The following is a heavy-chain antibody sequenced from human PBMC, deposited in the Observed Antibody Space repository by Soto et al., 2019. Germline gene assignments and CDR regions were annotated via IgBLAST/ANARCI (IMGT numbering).Heavy chain of an antibody. Sequence: KQSQTLSLTYAISGDSVSSNSAAWNWIRQSPSRGLEWLGRTYYRSKWYNDYAVSVKSRITINPDTSKNQFSLQLNSVPPGDTDVYYGAREGGGGGYVDYWGQGTLVTVSS. V-gene: IGHV6-1*01. CDR3: AREGGGGGYVDY. CDR1: GDSVSSNSAA. J-gene: IGHJ4*02. CDR2: TYYRSKWYN. D-gene: IGHD3-16*01.